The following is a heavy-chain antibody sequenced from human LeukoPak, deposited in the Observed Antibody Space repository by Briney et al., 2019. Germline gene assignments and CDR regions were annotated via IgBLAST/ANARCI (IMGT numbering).Heavy chain of an antibody. CDR2: ISAYNGNT. Sequence: ASVKVSCKASGYTFTSYGISWVRQAPGQGLEWMGWISAYNGNTNYAQKLQGRVAMTTDTSTSTAYMELSRLRSDDTAVYYCARIDTAYCGGDCYSTNDYWGQGTLVTVSS. D-gene: IGHD2-21*02. CDR3: ARIDTAYCGGDCYSTNDY. V-gene: IGHV1-18*01. CDR1: GYTFTSYG. J-gene: IGHJ4*02.